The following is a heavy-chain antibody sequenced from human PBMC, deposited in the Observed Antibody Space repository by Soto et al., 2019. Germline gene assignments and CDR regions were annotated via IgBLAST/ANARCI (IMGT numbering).Heavy chain of an antibody. V-gene: IGHV4-4*07. CDR3: AGSPNTAHLRAAAGTGRADY. Sequence: SETLSLTCTVSGGSISSYYWSWIRQPAGKGLEWIGRIYTSGSTNYNPSLNSRVTMSVDTSKNQFSLKLSSVTAADTAVYYCAGSPNTAHLRAAAGTGRADYWGQGTLVTVSS. J-gene: IGHJ4*02. CDR1: GGSISSYY. CDR2: IYTSGST. D-gene: IGHD6-13*01.